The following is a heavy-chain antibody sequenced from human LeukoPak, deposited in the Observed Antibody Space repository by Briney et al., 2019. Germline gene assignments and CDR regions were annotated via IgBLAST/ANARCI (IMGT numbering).Heavy chain of an antibody. J-gene: IGHJ4*02. V-gene: IGHV3-21*05. CDR1: GFTFSTYS. D-gene: IGHD7-27*01. CDR2: ISSTYDI. CDR3: ARDHNWGFDY. Sequence: PGGSLRLSCAASGFTFSTYSINWVREAPGKGLEWVSYISSTYDIYYADSVRGRITTTKDNAKNSLYLQMNSRSAEDTAMYYCARDHNWGFDYWGQGTVVTVSA.